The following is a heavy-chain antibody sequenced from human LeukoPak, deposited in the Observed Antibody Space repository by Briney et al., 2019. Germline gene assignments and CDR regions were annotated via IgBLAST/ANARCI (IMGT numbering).Heavy chain of an antibody. V-gene: IGHV4-4*02. Sequence: PSETLSLTCTVSGGSISSGDYYWSWVRRPPGKGLEWIGEIYHSGSTNYNPSLKSRVTISVDKSKNQFSLKLSSVTAADTAVYYCARGVAAAGVFDYWGQGTLVTVSS. CDR3: ARGVAAAGVFDY. CDR2: IYHSGST. J-gene: IGHJ4*02. D-gene: IGHD6-13*01. CDR1: GGSISSGDYY.